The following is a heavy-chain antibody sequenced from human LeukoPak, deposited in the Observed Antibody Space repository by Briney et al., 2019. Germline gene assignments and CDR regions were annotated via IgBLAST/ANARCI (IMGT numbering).Heavy chain of an antibody. Sequence: SETLSLTCTLSGGSICTYYWSCIRQSPGKGLEGIGYIYVTGSTRYNPDLQSRGTISVDTSRNQFFLKMRSVTAADKAVYYCARHIGGGIEDMDVWGKGTKVTVSS. CDR3: ARHIGGGIEDMDV. CDR2: IYVTGST. J-gene: IGHJ6*03. CDR1: GGSICTYY. D-gene: IGHD3-16*02. V-gene: IGHV4-59*08.